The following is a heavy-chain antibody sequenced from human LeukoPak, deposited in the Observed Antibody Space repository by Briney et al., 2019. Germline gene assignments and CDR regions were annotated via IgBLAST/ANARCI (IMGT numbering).Heavy chain of an antibody. CDR3: ARVWDDAFDI. Sequence: ASVKVSCKASGGTFSSYAISLVRQAPGPGLEWMGWISAYNGNTNYAQKLQGRVTMTTDTSTSTAYMELRSLRSDDTDVYYCARVWDDAFDIWGQGTMVTVSS. CDR2: ISAYNGNT. D-gene: IGHD1-26*01. J-gene: IGHJ3*02. CDR1: GGTFSSYA. V-gene: IGHV1-18*01.